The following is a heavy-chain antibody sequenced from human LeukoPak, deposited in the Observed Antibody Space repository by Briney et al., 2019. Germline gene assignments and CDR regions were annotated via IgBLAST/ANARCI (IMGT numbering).Heavy chain of an antibody. CDR2: IRHDETNE. CDR1: GFTLVSFA. V-gene: IGHV3-30*02. D-gene: IGHD6-6*01. CDR3: AKEYTPSSPLGDLVS. Sequence: GGSLRLSCAEPGFTLVSFAMHWVRQAPGKGLEWVALIRHDETNEFYADGVQGRFTISRDTSKKIVYLQMNNLRAEDTALYYCAKEYTPSSPLGDLVSWGQGTLVTVSS. J-gene: IGHJ4*02.